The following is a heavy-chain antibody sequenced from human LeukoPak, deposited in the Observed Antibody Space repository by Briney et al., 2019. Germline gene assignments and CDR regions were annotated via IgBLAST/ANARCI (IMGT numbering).Heavy chain of an antibody. Sequence: GGSLRLSCEASGFTFSTYTMNWVRQAPGKGLEWVSFISPSSSSIYYADSVKGRFTVSGDNAKNSLYLQMNSLRAEDTALYYCARERRNTPKDVWGQGTTVTVSS. CDR2: ISPSSSSI. D-gene: IGHD5-18*01. CDR3: ARERRNTPKDV. V-gene: IGHV3-21*01. CDR1: GFTFSTYT. J-gene: IGHJ6*02.